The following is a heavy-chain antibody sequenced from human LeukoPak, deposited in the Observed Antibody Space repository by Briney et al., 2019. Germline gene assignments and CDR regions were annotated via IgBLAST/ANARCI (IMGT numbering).Heavy chain of an antibody. D-gene: IGHD1-26*01. V-gene: IGHV1-8*01. CDR1: GYTFTSYD. CDR3: ARGHPATKDAFDI. Sequence: ASVTVSCKASGYTFTSYDINWVRQATGQGLEWMGWMNPNSGNTGYAQKFQGRVTMTRNTSISTAYMELSSLRSEDTAVYYCARGHPATKDAFDIWGQGTMVTVSS. CDR2: MNPNSGNT. J-gene: IGHJ3*02.